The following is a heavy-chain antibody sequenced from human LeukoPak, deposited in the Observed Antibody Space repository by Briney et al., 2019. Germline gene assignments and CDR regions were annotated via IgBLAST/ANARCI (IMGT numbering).Heavy chain of an antibody. D-gene: IGHD5-18*01. Sequence: GWALRLSCSASGFTFRRDSMRWVRQAPGPGREYVSATTSNGDATYYADSVNGRFTISRDNSKNVLYLQMSSLRPEDTAMYYGVKRLGLSYDSWGQGTLVTVSS. V-gene: IGHV3-64D*09. CDR3: VKRLGLSYDS. CDR2: TTSNGDAT. J-gene: IGHJ4*02. CDR1: GFTFRRDS.